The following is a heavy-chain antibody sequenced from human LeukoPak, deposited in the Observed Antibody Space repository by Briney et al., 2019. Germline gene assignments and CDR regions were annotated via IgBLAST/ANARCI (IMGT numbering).Heavy chain of an antibody. CDR3: ARDPTTVTKRLDI. D-gene: IGHD4-17*01. Sequence: PSETLSLTCTVSGGSISSHYWSWIRQAPGKGLEWIGYISYIGSTNYNPSLKSRVTISVDTSKNQFSLKLSSVTAADAAVYFCARDPTTVTKRLDIWGQGTMVTVSS. V-gene: IGHV4-59*11. CDR2: ISYIGST. J-gene: IGHJ3*02. CDR1: GGSISSHY.